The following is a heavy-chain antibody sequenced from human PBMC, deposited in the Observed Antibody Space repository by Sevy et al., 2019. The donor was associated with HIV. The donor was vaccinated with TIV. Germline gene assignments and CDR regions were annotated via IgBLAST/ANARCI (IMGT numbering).Heavy chain of an antibody. D-gene: IGHD5-18*01. J-gene: IGHJ6*02. CDR1: GYTFTRYE. CDR2: MNPNSGNT. V-gene: IGHV1-8*01. CDR3: ARGIPVTAMGHYYHYGMDV. Sequence: ASVKVSCKASGYTFTRYEINWVRQATGQGLAWMGWMNPNSGNTGYAQKFQGRVTMTRNTTISTADTELSSLGSEETGVYYCARGIPVTAMGHYYHYGMDVWGQGTTVTVSS.